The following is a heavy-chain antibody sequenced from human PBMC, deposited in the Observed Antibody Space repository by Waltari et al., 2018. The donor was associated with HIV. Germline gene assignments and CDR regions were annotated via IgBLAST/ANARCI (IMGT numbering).Heavy chain of an antibody. V-gene: IGHV3-15*01. J-gene: IGHJ4*02. CDR2: IKSKSHGGTT. CDR1: RLTFSSAW. Sequence: EVQLVESGGGLVKPGGSLKLSCAASRLTFSSAWMSWVRQAPGKGLEWVGRIKSKSHGGTTDYAAPVKVRFTISRDDSKDTLYLQMNSLKTEDTAVYYCTTSMGGSYYGRDYWGQGTLVTVSS. CDR3: TTSMGGSYYGRDY. D-gene: IGHD1-26*01.